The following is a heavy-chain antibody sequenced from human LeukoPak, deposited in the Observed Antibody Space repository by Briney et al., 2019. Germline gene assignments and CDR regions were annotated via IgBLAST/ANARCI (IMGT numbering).Heavy chain of an antibody. V-gene: IGHV1-2*02. Sequence: ASVMVSCKVSGYSFTAYYFHWVRQAPGQGLEWMGWLNPNSGGTKFAQRFQGRVTMTRDTSIATVYMELSSLTFDDTAVYYCARGVGSSWFDHWGQGTLVTVSS. CDR3: ARGVGSSWFDH. CDR1: GYSFTAYY. D-gene: IGHD6-13*01. J-gene: IGHJ5*02. CDR2: LNPNSGGT.